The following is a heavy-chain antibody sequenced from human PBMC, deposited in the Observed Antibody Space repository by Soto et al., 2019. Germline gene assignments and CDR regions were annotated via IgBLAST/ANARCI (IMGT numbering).Heavy chain of an antibody. J-gene: IGHJ4*02. CDR1: CGSFSGYY. V-gene: IGHV4-34*01. CDR2: INHSGST. D-gene: IGHD3-22*01. CDR3: ARGAVTTYYYDSSGYHY. Sequence: SETLSLTCTVSCGSFSGYYWSWIRQPPGKGLEWIGEINHSGSTNYNPSLKSRVTISVDTSKNQFSLKLSSVTAADTAVYYCARGAVTTYYYDSSGYHYWGQGTLVTVSS.